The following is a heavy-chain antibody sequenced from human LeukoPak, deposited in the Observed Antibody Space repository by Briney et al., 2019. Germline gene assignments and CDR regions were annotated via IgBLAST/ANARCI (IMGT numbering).Heavy chain of an antibody. CDR2: ISWNSGSI. CDR3: AKDKWPFGIAVALGPFDY. D-gene: IGHD6-19*01. J-gene: IGHJ4*02. V-gene: IGHV3-9*03. CDR1: GFTFDDYA. Sequence: GRSLRLSCAASGFTFDDYAMHWVRQAPGKGLEWVSGISWNSGSIGYADSEKGRFTISRDNAKNSLYLQMNSLRAEDMALYYCAKDKWPFGIAVALGPFDYWGQGTLVTVSS.